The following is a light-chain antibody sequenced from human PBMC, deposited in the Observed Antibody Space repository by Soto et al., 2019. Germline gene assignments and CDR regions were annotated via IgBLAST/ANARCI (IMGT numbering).Light chain of an antibody. J-gene: IGLJ1*01. V-gene: IGLV1-40*01. CDR2: SDN. CDR1: SSNIGAGYV. CDR3: QTYDNNSDYV. Sequence: VLTQPPSVSGAPGQRVTISCTGSSSNIGAGYVVHWYQQLPGAAPKLLIFSDNNRPSGVPDRFSGSKSGISASLAITGLQTEDEADYYCQTYDNNSDYVFGTGTKVNVL.